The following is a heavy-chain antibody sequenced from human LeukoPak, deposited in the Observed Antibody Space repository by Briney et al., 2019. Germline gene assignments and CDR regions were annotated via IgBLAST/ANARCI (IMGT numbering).Heavy chain of an antibody. CDR2: INHSGST. CDR1: GGSFGGYY. CDR3: ARAHRLYAFDI. D-gene: IGHD2-8*01. Sequence: SQTRSLACPVDGGSFGGYYWGWIRQPPGKGLEWIGEINHSGSTNYNPSLKIRVTISVDTSKNQFSLKLSSVTAADTAVYYCARAHRLYAFDIWGQGTMVTVSS. J-gene: IGHJ3*02. V-gene: IGHV4-34*01.